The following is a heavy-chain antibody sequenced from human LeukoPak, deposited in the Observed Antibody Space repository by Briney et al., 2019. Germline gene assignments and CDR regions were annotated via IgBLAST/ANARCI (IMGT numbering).Heavy chain of an antibody. J-gene: IGHJ4*02. D-gene: IGHD6-13*01. V-gene: IGHV1-2*02. CDR1: GYTFTGYY. Sequence: ASVKVSCKASGYTFTGYYMHWVRQAPGQGLECMGWINPNSGGTNYAQKFQGRVTMTRDTSISTAYMELSRLRSDDTAVYYCAREVLGVSAAGFFDYWGQGTLVTVSS. CDR3: AREVLGVSAAGFFDY. CDR2: INPNSGGT.